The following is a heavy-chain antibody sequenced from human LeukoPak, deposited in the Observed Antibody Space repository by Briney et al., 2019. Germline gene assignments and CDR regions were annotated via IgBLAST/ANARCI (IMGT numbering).Heavy chain of an antibody. CDR1: GYTFTNNY. Sequence: ASVNVSCTASGYTFTNNYMHWVRQAPGQGLEWMGIINPSGDNTWYAQKFQGRVTMTRDMATSTDYMEVSSLKSENTAVYYCARDNSQGDSAWWFDPWGQGTLVTVSS. V-gene: IGHV1-46*01. D-gene: IGHD1-26*01. CDR2: INPSGDNT. CDR3: ARDNSQGDSAWWFDP. J-gene: IGHJ5*02.